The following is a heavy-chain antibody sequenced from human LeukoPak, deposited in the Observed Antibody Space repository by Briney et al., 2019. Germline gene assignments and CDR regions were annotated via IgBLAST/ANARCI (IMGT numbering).Heavy chain of an antibody. V-gene: IGHV3-64D*06. CDR2: VSSNGGST. CDR3: VKSLSSNWYVLDY. CDR1: GFTFSSYA. Sequence: GGSLRLSCSASGFTFSSYAMHWVRQAPGKGLDYVSAVSSNGGSTDYADSVKGRLTISRDNSKNTLYLQMSSLRAEDTAVYYCVKSLSSNWYVLDYWGQGTLVTVSS. J-gene: IGHJ4*02. D-gene: IGHD6-13*01.